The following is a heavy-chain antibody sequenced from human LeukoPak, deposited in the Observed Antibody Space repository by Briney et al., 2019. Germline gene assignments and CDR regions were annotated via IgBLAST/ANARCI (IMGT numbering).Heavy chain of an antibody. CDR2: MNSDGSST. CDR3: ARALAVAGTGGFDP. Sequence: GGSLRLSCAASGFSFNSYWMTWLRQVPGKGLVWVSRMNSDGSSTSYADSVKGRFTISRDNAKNTLYLQMNSLRAEDTAVYYCARALAVAGTGGFDPWGQGTLVTVSS. CDR1: GFSFNSYW. J-gene: IGHJ5*02. D-gene: IGHD6-19*01. V-gene: IGHV3-74*01.